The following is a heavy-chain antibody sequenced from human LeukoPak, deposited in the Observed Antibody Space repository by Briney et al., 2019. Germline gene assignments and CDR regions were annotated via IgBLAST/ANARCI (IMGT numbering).Heavy chain of an antibody. J-gene: IGHJ4*02. CDR2: MNPNSGVT. D-gene: IGHD2-2*01. CDR3: TRHTSPTFDY. CDR1: GYTFTSHD. V-gene: IGHV1-8*01. Sequence: ASVKVSCKASGYTFTSHDINWVRQATGRAPEWMGWMNPNSGVTGFAQKFQGRVTLTRSTSISTAYMELRSLRSEDTAVYYCTRHTSPTFDYWGQGTPVTVSS.